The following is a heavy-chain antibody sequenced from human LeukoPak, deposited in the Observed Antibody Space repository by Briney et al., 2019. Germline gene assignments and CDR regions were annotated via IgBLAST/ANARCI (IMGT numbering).Heavy chain of an antibody. D-gene: IGHD1-26*01. CDR3: ARGGWETYFDY. J-gene: IGHJ4*02. V-gene: IGHV3-11*04. Sequence: SGGSLRLSCAASGFTLSYYYMSWIRQAPGRGLEWVSYMSSSGTKIYYTGSVKGRFTISRDIAKKSVYFQMNSLRAEDTAVYYCARGGWETYFDYWGLGTLVTVSS. CDR2: MSSSGTKI. CDR1: GFTLSYYY.